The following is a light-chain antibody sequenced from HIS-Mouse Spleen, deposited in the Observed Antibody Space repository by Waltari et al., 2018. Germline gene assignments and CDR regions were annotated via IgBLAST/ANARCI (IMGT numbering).Light chain of an antibody. CDR2: EGS. CDR3: CSYAGSSTFEV. V-gene: IGLV2-23*03. Sequence: QSALTQPASVSGSPGQSITISCTGTSSAVGRYTLSSWYQQHPGKAPKLMIYEGSKRPSGVSNRFSGSKSGNTASLTISGLQAEDEADYYCCSYAGSSTFEVFGGGTKLTVL. CDR1: SSAVGRYTL. J-gene: IGLJ2*01.